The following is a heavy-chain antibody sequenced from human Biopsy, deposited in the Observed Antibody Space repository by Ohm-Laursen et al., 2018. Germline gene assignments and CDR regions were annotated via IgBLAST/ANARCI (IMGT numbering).Heavy chain of an antibody. CDR3: ARDMTVTARPYYYSGVDV. Sequence: ASVKVSCKASEYSVTDYFIHWVRHAPGQGFEWMGWINPKSGVANHAQNFQGRVSMTRDTSVHTVYLELNSLRSDDTAVYYCARDMTVTARPYYYSGVDVWGPGTRVTVSS. V-gene: IGHV1-2*02. CDR2: INPKSGVA. CDR1: EYSVTDYF. D-gene: IGHD4-17*01. J-gene: IGHJ6*02.